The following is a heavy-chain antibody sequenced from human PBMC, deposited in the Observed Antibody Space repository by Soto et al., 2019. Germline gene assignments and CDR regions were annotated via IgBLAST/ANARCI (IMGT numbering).Heavy chain of an antibody. D-gene: IGHD3-10*01. CDR1: GYTYSKYI. J-gene: IGHJ4*02. Sequence: QVQLVQSGAEVKKPGASVKVSCKTSGYTYSKYIIAWVRQTPGQGLEWMGWISGYNGDTQYAPELQGRVTYSSDKSTSTAYMELRSLTKDATAVYHCVNEFLAGSYDNWGPGTRVKVSS. V-gene: IGHV1-18*04. CDR3: VNEFLAGSYDN. CDR2: ISGYNGDT.